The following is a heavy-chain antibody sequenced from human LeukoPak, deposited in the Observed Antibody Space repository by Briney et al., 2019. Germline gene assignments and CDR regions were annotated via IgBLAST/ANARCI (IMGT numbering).Heavy chain of an antibody. V-gene: IGHV4-59*12. Sequence: PSETLSLTCSVSGGSMSSFHWSWIRQPPGKGLEWIGYIYSSGSTNYNPSLMSRVTISVDTSKNQFSLKLSSVTAADTAVYYCARGAYSSGWYSGYWGQGTLVTVSS. CDR2: IYSSGST. J-gene: IGHJ4*02. CDR1: GGSMSSFH. D-gene: IGHD6-19*01. CDR3: ARGAYSSGWYSGY.